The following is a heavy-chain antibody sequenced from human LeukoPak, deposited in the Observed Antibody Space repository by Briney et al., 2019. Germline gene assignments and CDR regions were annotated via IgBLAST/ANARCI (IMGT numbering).Heavy chain of an antibody. CDR1: GYSFTSYW. CDR3: ARQITMVRGVIIQNCFDY. J-gene: IGHJ4*02. D-gene: IGHD3-10*01. V-gene: IGHV5-51*01. CDR2: IYPGDSDT. Sequence: GESLKISCKGSGYSFTSYWIGWVRQMPGKGLEWMGIIYPGDSDTRYSPSFQGQVTISADKSISTAYLQWSSLKASDTAMYYCARQITMVRGVIIQNCFDYWGQGTLVTVSS.